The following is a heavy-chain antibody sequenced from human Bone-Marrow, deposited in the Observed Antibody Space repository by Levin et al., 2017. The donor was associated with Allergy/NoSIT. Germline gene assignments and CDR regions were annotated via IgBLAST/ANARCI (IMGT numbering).Heavy chain of an antibody. CDR2: INSDGSST. Sequence: GGSLRLSCAASGFTFSSYWLHWVRQAPGKGLVWVSRINSDGSSTNYVDSVKGRFAISRDNAKNTLYLQMSSLRAEDTGIYYCARIPVGSSHWHLDLWGRGTLVTVSS. CDR3: ARIPVGSSHWHLDL. D-gene: IGHD2-21*01. J-gene: IGHJ2*01. V-gene: IGHV3-74*01. CDR1: GFTFSSYW.